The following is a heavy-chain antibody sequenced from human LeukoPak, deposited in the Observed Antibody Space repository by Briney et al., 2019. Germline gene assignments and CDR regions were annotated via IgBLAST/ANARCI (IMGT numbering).Heavy chain of an antibody. J-gene: IGHJ5*02. V-gene: IGHV3-23*01. Sequence: PGGSLRLSCAASGFTFSTYAMSWVRQAPGKGLQWVSTMSGNAGSIYYADSVKGRFTISRDNAKNSLYLQMNSLRAEDTALYHCARDEVRDCSGGSCLYNWFDPWGQGTLVTVSS. CDR1: GFTFSTYA. D-gene: IGHD2-15*01. CDR3: ARDEVRDCSGGSCLYNWFDP. CDR2: MSGNAGSI.